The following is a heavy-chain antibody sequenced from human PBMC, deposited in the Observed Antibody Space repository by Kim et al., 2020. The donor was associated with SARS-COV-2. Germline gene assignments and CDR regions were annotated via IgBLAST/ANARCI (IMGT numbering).Heavy chain of an antibody. Sequence: GESLKISCKGSGYSFTSYWIGWVRQMPGKGLEWMGIIYPGDSDTRYSPSFQGQVTISADKSISTAYLQWSSLKASDTAMYYCARLGDYGGLTGGRYYYYYGMDVWGQGTTVTVSS. J-gene: IGHJ6*02. CDR3: ARLGDYGGLTGGRYYYYYGMDV. CDR2: IYPGDSDT. D-gene: IGHD4-17*01. V-gene: IGHV5-51*01. CDR1: GYSFTSYW.